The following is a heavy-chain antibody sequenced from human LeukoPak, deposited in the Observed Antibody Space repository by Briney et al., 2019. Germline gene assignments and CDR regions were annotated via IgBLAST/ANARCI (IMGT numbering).Heavy chain of an antibody. D-gene: IGHD3-10*01. Sequence: QPGGSLRLSCVASGFTFEDFVMHWVRQAPGKGLEWVSGISWNSGSIGYADSVKGRFTSSRDNARDSLYLQLSSLRAEDTALYYCAKEVGGADAFDIWGQGTMVTVSS. V-gene: IGHV3-9*01. CDR2: ISWNSGSI. J-gene: IGHJ3*02. CDR3: AKEVGGADAFDI. CDR1: GFTFEDFV.